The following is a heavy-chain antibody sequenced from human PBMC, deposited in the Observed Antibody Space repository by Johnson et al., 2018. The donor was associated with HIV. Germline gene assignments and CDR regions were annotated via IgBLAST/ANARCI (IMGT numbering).Heavy chain of an antibody. CDR2: LYCCGGT. J-gene: IGHJ3*02. D-gene: IGHD2-21*02. Sequence: VQLVESGGGLVQPGGSLRRSSAASGFTVSSNSMNWVRPAPGTGLERVALLYCCGGTYYADHVTGSFPITRDNSKNMLYLQMNSLRAEDTAVYYCATGVVVTAMNDAFDIWGQGTMVTVSS. V-gene: IGHV3-66*01. CDR3: ATGVVVTAMNDAFDI. CDR1: GFTVSSNS.